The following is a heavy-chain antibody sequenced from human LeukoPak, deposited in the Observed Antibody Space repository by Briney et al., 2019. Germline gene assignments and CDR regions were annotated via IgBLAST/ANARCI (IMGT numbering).Heavy chain of an antibody. J-gene: IGHJ4*02. CDR1: GFTLSSCG. CDR2: ISGSGGST. Sequence: PGGSLRLSCAASGFTLSSCGMHWVRQAPGKGLEWVSAISGSGGSTYYADSVKGRFTISRDNSKNTLYLQMNSLRAEDTAVYYCAKDPTMIVVVIPDYWGQGTLVTVSS. V-gene: IGHV3-23*01. D-gene: IGHD3-22*01. CDR3: AKDPTMIVVVIPDY.